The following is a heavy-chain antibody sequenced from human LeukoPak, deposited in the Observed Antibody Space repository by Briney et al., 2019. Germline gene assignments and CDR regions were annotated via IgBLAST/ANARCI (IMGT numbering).Heavy chain of an antibody. CDR3: ARDLFFGGGSFDY. V-gene: IGHV4-59*01. CDR2: IYYSGST. Sequence: KPSETLSLTCTVSGGSISSYYWSRIRQPPGKGLEWIGYIYYSGSTNYNPSLKSRVTISVDTSKNQFSLKLSSVTAADTAVYYCARDLFFGGGSFDYWGQGTLVTVSS. CDR1: GGSISSYY. J-gene: IGHJ4*02. D-gene: IGHD2-15*01.